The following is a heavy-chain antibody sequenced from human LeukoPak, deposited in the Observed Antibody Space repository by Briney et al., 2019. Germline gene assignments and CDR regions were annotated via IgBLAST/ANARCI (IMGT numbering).Heavy chain of an antibody. D-gene: IGHD3-22*01. Sequence: GASVKVSCKASGYTFTGYYMHWVRQAPGQGLEWMGWINPNSGGTNYAQKFQGRVTMTRDTSISTAYMELSRLRSDDTAVYYCARILYYYDSSGYAFDIWGQGTMVTVSS. V-gene: IGHV1-2*02. CDR2: INPNSGGT. J-gene: IGHJ3*02. CDR1: GYTFTGYY. CDR3: ARILYYYDSSGYAFDI.